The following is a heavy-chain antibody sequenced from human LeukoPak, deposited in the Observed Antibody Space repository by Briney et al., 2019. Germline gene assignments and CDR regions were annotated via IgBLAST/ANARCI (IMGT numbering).Heavy chain of an antibody. Sequence: SETLSLSCAVYGWSFSGYYWSWIRQPPGKGLEWIGEINHSGITNYNPSLKSRVTISVDTSKNQFSLKLSSVTAADTFFFKRTTAYDILTGYYYSRSPSFDYWGQGTLVTVSS. CDR1: GWSFSGYY. CDR3: TTAYDILTGYYYSRSPSFDY. CDR2: INHSGIT. V-gene: IGHV4-34*01. J-gene: IGHJ4*02. D-gene: IGHD3-9*01.